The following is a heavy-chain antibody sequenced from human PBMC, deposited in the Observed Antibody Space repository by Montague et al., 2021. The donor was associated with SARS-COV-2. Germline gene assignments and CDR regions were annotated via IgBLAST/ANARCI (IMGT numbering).Heavy chain of an antibody. CDR3: ARLRDGVVPSPILGVGPYYSYYYMDV. J-gene: IGHJ6*03. CDR1: GTSFSGYY. V-gene: IGHV4-34*01. Sequence: SETLSLTCAVHGTSFSGYYWNWIRQPPGKGLEWIGDITHGGSTKYSPSLKSRLTISADTSKNQFSLKLTSVAAADTAVYYCARLRDGVVPSPILGVGPYYSYYYMDVWGRGTTVTVSS. D-gene: IGHD3-10*01. CDR2: ITHGGST.